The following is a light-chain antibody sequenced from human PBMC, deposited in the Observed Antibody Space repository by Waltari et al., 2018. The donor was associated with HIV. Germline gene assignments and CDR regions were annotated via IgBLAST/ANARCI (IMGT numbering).Light chain of an antibody. CDR3: SSYTKTSPLEV. Sequence: QPALTQPASVSGSLGQSVTISCTGTNNDIGGYNFVSWYQHHPGKAPKVVIFSVTHRPSGVSTRFSGSKSGNPASLTISGLQAEDEADYYCSSYTKTSPLEVFGGGTKVTVL. V-gene: IGLV2-14*01. CDR1: NNDIGGYNF. J-gene: IGLJ3*02. CDR2: SVT.